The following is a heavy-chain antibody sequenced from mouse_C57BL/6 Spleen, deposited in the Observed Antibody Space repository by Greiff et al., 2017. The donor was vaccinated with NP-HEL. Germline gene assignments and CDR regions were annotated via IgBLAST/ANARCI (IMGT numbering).Heavy chain of an antibody. Sequence: QVHVKQSGAELVRPGASVTLSCKASGYTFTDYEMHWVKQTPVHGLEWIGAIDPETGGTAYNQKFKGKAILTADKSSSTAYMELRSLTSEDSAVYYCTRAPAYYSNYVDYYAMDYWGQGTSVTVSS. CDR1: GYTFTDYE. V-gene: IGHV1-15*01. J-gene: IGHJ4*01. CDR2: IDPETGGT. D-gene: IGHD2-5*01. CDR3: TRAPAYYSNYVDYYAMDY.